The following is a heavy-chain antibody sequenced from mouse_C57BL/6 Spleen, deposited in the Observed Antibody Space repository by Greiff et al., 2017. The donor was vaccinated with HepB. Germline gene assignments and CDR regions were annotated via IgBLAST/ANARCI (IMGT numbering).Heavy chain of an antibody. CDR1: GYTFTSYW. CDR3: ARPHYYGSSYSWFAY. Sequence: VQLQQPGAELVRPGSSVKLSCKASGYTFTSYWMDWVKQRPGQGLEWIGNIYPSDSETHYNQKFKDKATLTVDKSSSTAYMQLSSLTSEDSAVYYCARPHYYGSSYSWFAYWGQGTLVTVSA. J-gene: IGHJ3*01. V-gene: IGHV1-61*01. CDR2: IYPSDSET. D-gene: IGHD1-1*01.